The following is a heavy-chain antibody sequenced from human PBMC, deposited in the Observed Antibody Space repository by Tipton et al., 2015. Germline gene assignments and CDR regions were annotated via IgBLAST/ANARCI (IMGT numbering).Heavy chain of an antibody. V-gene: IGHV4-61*01. J-gene: IGHJ4*02. D-gene: IGHD3-9*01. CDR3: ACQDYDSLTRDYQTVDY. CDR1: GGSVNSANYY. CDR2: ISYSGTT. Sequence: TLSLTCTVSGGSVNSANYYWSWIRQPPGKGLEWIGYISYSGTTNYNPSLKSRVTMSRDTSKNQFSLKLTSVTAADTAVYYCACQDYDSLTRDYQTVDYWGQGTLVTVSS.